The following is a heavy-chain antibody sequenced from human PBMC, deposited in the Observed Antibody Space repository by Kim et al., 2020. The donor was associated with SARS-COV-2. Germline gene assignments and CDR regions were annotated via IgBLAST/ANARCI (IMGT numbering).Heavy chain of an antibody. CDR2: IRSKADGGTT. Sequence: GGSLRLSCTASGFTFGDYGMSWFRQAPGKGLEWVGFIRSKADGGTTEYAASVKVRFTISRDDSKSITYLQMNSLKTEETAVYYCTRAVQLFGSGSYYNRGYYFDYWGQGTLVPVPS. CDR1: GFTFGDYG. CDR3: TRAVQLFGSGSYYNRGYYFDY. D-gene: IGHD3-10*01. V-gene: IGHV3-49*03. J-gene: IGHJ4*02.